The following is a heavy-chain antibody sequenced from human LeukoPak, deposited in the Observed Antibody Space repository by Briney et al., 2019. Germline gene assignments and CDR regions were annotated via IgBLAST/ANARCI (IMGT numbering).Heavy chain of an antibody. Sequence: GGSLRLSCAASGFTFDDYAMHWVRQAPGKGLEWVSGISWSSGSIGYADSVKGRFTISRDNAKNSLYLQMNSLRAEDTALYYCAKDSSRDYYYYYGMDVWGQGTTVTVSS. CDR1: GFTFDDYA. CDR3: AKDSSRDYYYYYGMDV. V-gene: IGHV3-9*01. J-gene: IGHJ6*02. CDR2: ISWSSGSI.